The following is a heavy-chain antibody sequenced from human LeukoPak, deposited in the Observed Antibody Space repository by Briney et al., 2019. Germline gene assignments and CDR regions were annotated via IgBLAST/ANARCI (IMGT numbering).Heavy chain of an antibody. J-gene: IGHJ4*02. Sequence: ASVKVSCKASGYTFTSYYMHWVRQAPGQGLEWMGIINPSGGSTSYAQKFQGRVTMTRDTSTSTVYMELSSLRSEDTAVYYCARAHITIFGVGPFDYWGQGTLVTVSS. CDR3: ARAHITIFGVGPFDY. V-gene: IGHV1-46*01. D-gene: IGHD3-3*01. CDR2: INPSGGST. CDR1: GYTFTSYY.